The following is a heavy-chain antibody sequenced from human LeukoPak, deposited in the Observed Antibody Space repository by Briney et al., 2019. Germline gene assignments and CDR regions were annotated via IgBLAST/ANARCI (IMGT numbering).Heavy chain of an antibody. J-gene: IGHJ4*02. D-gene: IGHD5-18*01. CDR2: IWYDGSNK. CDR3: ARAEVDTAMGTV. V-gene: IGHV3-33*01. CDR1: GFTFSSYG. Sequence: GRSLRLSCAASGFTFSSYGMHWVRQAPGKGLEWVAVIWYDGSNKYYADSVKGRFTISRDNSKNTLYLQMNSLRAEDTAVYYCARAEVDTAMGTVWGQGTLVTVSS.